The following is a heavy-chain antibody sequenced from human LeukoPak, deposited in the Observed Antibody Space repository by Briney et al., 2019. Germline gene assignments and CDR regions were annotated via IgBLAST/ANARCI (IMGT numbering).Heavy chain of an antibody. D-gene: IGHD2-8*02. Sequence: SETLSLTCDVYRGSFSGYFWSWIRQTPGKGLEWLGEMNDSGSTNYNPSLRSRVTISVAVSKNQYSLRLTSVTAADTAVYYCARKGFVESTGWRGAFDVWGQGTMVTVSS. V-gene: IGHV4-34*01. CDR2: MNDSGST. CDR3: ARKGFVESTGWRGAFDV. CDR1: RGSFSGYF. J-gene: IGHJ3*01.